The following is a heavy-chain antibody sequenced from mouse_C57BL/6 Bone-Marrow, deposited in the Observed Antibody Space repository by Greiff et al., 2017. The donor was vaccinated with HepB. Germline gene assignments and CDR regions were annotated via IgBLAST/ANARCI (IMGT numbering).Heavy chain of an antibody. CDR1: GFNIKDDY. CDR2: IDPENGDT. D-gene: IGHD2-5*01. Sequence: VQLQQSGAELVRPGASVKLSCTASGFNIKDDYMHWVKQRPEQGLEWIGWIDPENGDTEYASKFQGKATITADTSSNTAYLQLSSLTSEDTAVYYCTSIVTTSDYYAMDYWGQGTSVTVSS. V-gene: IGHV14-4*01. CDR3: TSIVTTSDYYAMDY. J-gene: IGHJ4*01.